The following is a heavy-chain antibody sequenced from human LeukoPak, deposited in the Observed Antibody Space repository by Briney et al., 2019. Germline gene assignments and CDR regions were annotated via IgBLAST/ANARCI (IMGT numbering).Heavy chain of an antibody. Sequence: RSLRLSFASSGFNFSSYGIHWVRQAPGKGLEWVAVIWYDGSNKYYADSVKGRFTISRDNSTNTLYLQMNSLRAEDTAVYYCAKAEPGSYIFAYWAQGTLVTVSS. D-gene: IGHD3-3*02. J-gene: IGHJ4*02. CDR1: GFNFSSYG. CDR2: IWYDGSNK. V-gene: IGHV3-33*06. CDR3: AKAEPGSYIFAY.